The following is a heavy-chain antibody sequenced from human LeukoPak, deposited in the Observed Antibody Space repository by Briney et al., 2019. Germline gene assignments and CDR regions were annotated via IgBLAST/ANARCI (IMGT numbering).Heavy chain of an antibody. J-gene: IGHJ4*02. CDR1: GFTFSSYG. V-gene: IGHV3-30*18. Sequence: GRSLRLSCAASGFTFSSYGMHWVRQAPGKGLEWVAVISYDGSNKYYADSVKGRFTISRDNSKNTLYLQMNSLRAEDTAVYYRAKDVDTAMVVIDYWGQGTLVTVSS. D-gene: IGHD5-18*01. CDR3: AKDVDTAMVVIDY. CDR2: ISYDGSNK.